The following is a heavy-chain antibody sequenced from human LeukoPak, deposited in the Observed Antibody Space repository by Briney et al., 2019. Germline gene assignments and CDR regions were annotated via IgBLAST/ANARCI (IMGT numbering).Heavy chain of an antibody. V-gene: IGHV3-15*04. J-gene: IGHJ6*02. CDR2: IESKTDGGTT. Sequence: GGSLRLSCAASGFTFSNAWMSWVRQAPGKGLEWVGRIESKTDGGTTDYAAPVKGRFTISRDDSKNTLYLQMNSLKTEDTAVYYCTTDLIWFGELLSPTYYYYGMDVWGQGTTVTVSS. D-gene: IGHD3-10*01. CDR3: TTDLIWFGELLSPTYYYYGMDV. CDR1: GFTFSNAW.